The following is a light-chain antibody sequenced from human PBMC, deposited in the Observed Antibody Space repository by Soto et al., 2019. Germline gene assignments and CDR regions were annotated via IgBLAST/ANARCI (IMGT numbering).Light chain of an antibody. V-gene: IGKV3-15*01. J-gene: IGKJ4*01. CDR1: QSVSTR. CDR2: GAT. CDR3: QQYHNWPVT. Sequence: EIVMTQSPATLSVSPGERVTLSCRASQSVSTRLAWYQHNPGQSPRLLISGATTGATGIPPRFSASGSGTDFTLTVNSLQSEDIAVYYCQQYHNWPVTFGGGTKV.